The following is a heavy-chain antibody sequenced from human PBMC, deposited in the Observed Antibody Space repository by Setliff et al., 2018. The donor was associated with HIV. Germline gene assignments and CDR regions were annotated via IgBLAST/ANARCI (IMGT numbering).Heavy chain of an antibody. CDR2: ISGFNGNT. V-gene: IGHV1-18*01. D-gene: IGHD6-19*01. CDR1: GYTFTSYG. CDR3: ARVPYRSAWFSGGHDAFDI. Sequence: ASVKVSCKASGYTFTSYGINWVRQAAGQGLEWMGWISGFNGNTKYAQSFQDRVAMTTETATSTAYMEMRSLRSDDTAVYFCARVPYRSAWFSGGHDAFDIWGQGTMVTVSS. J-gene: IGHJ3*02.